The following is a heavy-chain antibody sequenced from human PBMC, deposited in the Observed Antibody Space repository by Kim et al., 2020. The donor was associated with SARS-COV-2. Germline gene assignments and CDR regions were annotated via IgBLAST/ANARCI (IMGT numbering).Heavy chain of an antibody. CDR2: ISSSSSYI. V-gene: IGHV3-21*01. D-gene: IGHD2-2*02. J-gene: IGHJ4*02. Sequence: GGSLRLSCAASGFTFSSYSMNWVRQAPGKGLEWVSSISSSSSYIYYADSVKGRFTISRDNAKNSLYLQMNSLRAEDTAVYYCASIWHCSSTSCYKGGTFDYWGQGTLVTVSS. CDR1: GFTFSSYS. CDR3: ASIWHCSSTSCYKGGTFDY.